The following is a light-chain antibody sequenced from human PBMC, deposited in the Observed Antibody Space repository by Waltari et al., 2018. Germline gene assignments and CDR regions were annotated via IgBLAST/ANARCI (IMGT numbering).Light chain of an antibody. V-gene: IGKV1-27*01. CDR2: AAS. CDR3: QKFDRSPLT. J-gene: IGKJ4*01. Sequence: DIQMTQSPSSLSASVGDRVTITCRASHDINNYLAWYQQKPGKVPVLVIYAASTPSSGVPSRFSGSGFGRDFTLTISRLQHEDVATYYCQKFDRSPLTFGGGTKVEI. CDR1: HDINNY.